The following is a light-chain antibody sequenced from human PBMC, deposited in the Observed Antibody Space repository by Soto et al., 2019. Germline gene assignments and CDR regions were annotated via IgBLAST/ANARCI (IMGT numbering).Light chain of an antibody. J-gene: IGKJ1*01. Sequence: DVQMTQSPSTLSASVGDRVTISCRASQDISSFLAWYQHKPGKAPKLLIYDASTLQTGVPSRFRGSGFGTEFTLTISGLQPDDIATYYCQQYNAYSQTFGQGTKVDIK. V-gene: IGKV1-5*01. CDR3: QQYNAYSQT. CDR1: QDISSF. CDR2: DAS.